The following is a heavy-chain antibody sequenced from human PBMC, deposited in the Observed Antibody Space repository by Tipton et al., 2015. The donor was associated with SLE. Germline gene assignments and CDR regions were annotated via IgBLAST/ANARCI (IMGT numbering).Heavy chain of an antibody. CDR1: GFTFSSYA. Sequence: GFLRLSCAASGFTFSSYAMSWVRQAPGKELEWVGNINPDGIGKNYVGSVKGRFTISRDNAKNSLHLQMDNLRAEDTADYYCARDHDGGGYFIDYWGHGTLVTVSS. CDR2: INPDGIGK. CDR3: ARDHDGGGYFIDY. J-gene: IGHJ4*01. V-gene: IGHV3-7*01. D-gene: IGHD2-21*02.